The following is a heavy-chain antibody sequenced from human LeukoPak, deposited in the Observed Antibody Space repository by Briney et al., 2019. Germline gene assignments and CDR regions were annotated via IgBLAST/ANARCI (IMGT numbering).Heavy chain of an antibody. D-gene: IGHD6-6*01. V-gene: IGHV3-9*01. Sequence: GGSLRLPCAASGFTFDDYAMHWVRQAPGKGLEWVSGISWNSGSIGYADSVKGRFTISRDNAKNSLYLQMNSLRAEDTALYYCAKGYSSSSLSLFDYWGQGTLVTVSS. J-gene: IGHJ4*02. CDR3: AKGYSSSSLSLFDY. CDR1: GFTFDDYA. CDR2: ISWNSGSI.